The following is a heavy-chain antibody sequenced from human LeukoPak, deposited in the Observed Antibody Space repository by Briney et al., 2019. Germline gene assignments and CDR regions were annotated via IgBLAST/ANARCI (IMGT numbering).Heavy chain of an antibody. CDR3: ARRVRTYYYYGMDV. V-gene: IGHV1-2*02. J-gene: IGHJ6*02. Sequence: ASVKVSCKASGYTFTGYYMHWVRQAPGQGLEWMGWINPNSGGTNYAQKFQGRVTMTRNTSISTAYMELSSLRSEDTAVYYCARRVRTYYYYGMDVWGQGTTVTVSS. D-gene: IGHD3-10*02. CDR2: INPNSGGT. CDR1: GYTFTGYY.